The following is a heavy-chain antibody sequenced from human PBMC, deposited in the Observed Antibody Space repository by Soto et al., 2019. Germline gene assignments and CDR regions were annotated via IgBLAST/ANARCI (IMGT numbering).Heavy chain of an antibody. CDR2: IYWDDDK. Sequence: SGPTLVNPTQTLTLTCTFSGFSVNTSGVGVGWIRQPPGKALEWLALIYWDDDKRYSPSLKSRLTITRDTSKNQVVLTMTNMDPVDTATYYCAHHSLIRFGESYFDSWAQGPLVTVSS. CDR3: AHHSLIRFGESYFDS. V-gene: IGHV2-5*02. CDR1: GFSVNTSGVG. D-gene: IGHD3-10*01. J-gene: IGHJ4*02.